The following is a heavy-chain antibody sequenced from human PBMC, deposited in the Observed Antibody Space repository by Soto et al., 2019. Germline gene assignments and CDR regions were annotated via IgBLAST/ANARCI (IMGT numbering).Heavy chain of an antibody. J-gene: IGHJ6*02. V-gene: IGHV4-31*03. CDR3: ARWFTPWNMNYYGVDV. D-gene: IGHD1-1*01. CDR1: SGSISHGGYY. CDR2: IYYTRSA. Sequence: QVQLQESGPGLVKPSETLSLTCSVSSGSISHGGYYWSWIRHHPRRGLECLGFIYYTRSAYYNPSRESRVSLKVDRFKTQFSLEVTSVTAADAGVYYCARWFTPWNMNYYGVDVWGHGTRVTVSS.